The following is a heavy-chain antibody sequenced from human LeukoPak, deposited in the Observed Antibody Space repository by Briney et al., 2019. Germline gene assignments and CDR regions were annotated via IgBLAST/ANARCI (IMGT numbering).Heavy chain of an antibody. CDR2: INHSGST. J-gene: IGHJ4*02. CDR1: GGSFSGYY. V-gene: IGHV4-34*01. CDR3: ARGRGRFDY. Sequence: PSETLSLTCAVYGGSFSGYYWSWIRQPPGKGLEWIGEINHSGSTNYNPSLKSRVTISVDTSKNQFSLELSSVTAADTAVYYCARGRGRFDYWGQGTLVTVSS.